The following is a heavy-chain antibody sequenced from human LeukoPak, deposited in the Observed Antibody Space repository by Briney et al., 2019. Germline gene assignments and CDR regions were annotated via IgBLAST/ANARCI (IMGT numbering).Heavy chain of an antibody. CDR1: GYTFTSYY. CDR3: ARDLEGSSFTWIQSSTPHAFDY. Sequence: GASVKVSCKASGYTFTSYYMHWVRQAPGQGLEWMGIINPSGGSTSYAQKFQGRVTMTGVTSTSTVYMELSSLRSEDTAVYYCARDLEGSSFTWIQSSTPHAFDYWGQGTLVTVSS. D-gene: IGHD5-18*01. J-gene: IGHJ4*02. CDR2: INPSGGST. V-gene: IGHV1-46*01.